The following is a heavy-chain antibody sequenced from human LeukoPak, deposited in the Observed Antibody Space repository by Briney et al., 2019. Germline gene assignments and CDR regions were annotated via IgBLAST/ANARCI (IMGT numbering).Heavy chain of an antibody. CDR2: ISSSGSTI. Sequence: GGSLRLSCAASGFTFSDYYMSWVREAPGKGLGWVSYISSSGSTIKYADSVKGRLTISRDNAKNSLYLHMNSLTAADTAVYSCARARLYFDYWGQGTLVTVSS. CDR3: ARARLYFDY. J-gene: IGHJ4*02. V-gene: IGHV3-11*04. CDR1: GFTFSDYY.